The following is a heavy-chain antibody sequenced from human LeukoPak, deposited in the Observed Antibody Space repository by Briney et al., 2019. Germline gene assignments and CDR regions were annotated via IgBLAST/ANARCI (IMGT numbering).Heavy chain of an antibody. Sequence: GGSLRLSCAASGFTFSNYPMNWVRQAPGKGLEWVSAITSDGSRTYNADSVKGRFTISRDNSKNTLYLQMNGLRADDTAVYYCAKGNTITPDYWGQGTPVTVSS. D-gene: IGHD1-14*01. CDR3: AKGNTITPDY. J-gene: IGHJ4*02. V-gene: IGHV3-23*01. CDR1: GFTFSNYP. CDR2: ITSDGSRT.